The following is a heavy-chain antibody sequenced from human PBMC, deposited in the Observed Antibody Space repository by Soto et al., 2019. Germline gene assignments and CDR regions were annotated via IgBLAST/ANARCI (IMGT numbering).Heavy chain of an antibody. CDR2: ISSSSSYI. CDR3: ARTIDGGNSEGLDY. J-gene: IGHJ4*02. D-gene: IGHD2-21*02. Sequence: GGSLRLSCAASGFTFSSYSMNWVRQAPGKGLEWVSSISSSSSYIYYADSVKGRFTISRDNAKNSLYLQMNSLRAEDTAVYYCARTIDGGNSEGLDYWGQGTLVTVSS. CDR1: GFTFSSYS. V-gene: IGHV3-21*01.